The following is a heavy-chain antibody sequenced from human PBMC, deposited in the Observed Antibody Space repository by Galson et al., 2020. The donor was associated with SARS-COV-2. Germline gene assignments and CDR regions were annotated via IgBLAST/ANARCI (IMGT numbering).Heavy chain of an antibody. CDR3: ARHGARLWEHHFDY. CDR2: IYYSGST. J-gene: IGHJ4*02. Sequence: KGLEWIGSIYYSGSTYYNPSLKSRVTISVDTSKNQFSLKLSSVTAADTAVYYCARHGARLWEHHFDYWGQGTLVTVSS. D-gene: IGHD5-18*01. V-gene: IGHV4-39*01.